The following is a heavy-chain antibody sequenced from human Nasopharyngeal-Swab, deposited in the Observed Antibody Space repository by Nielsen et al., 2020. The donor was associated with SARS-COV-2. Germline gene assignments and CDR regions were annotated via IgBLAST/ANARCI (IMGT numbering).Heavy chain of an antibody. D-gene: IGHD3-10*01. Sequence: RQAPGKGLEWIGEINHSGSTNYNPSLESRVTISVDTSKNQFSLKLSSVTAADTAVYYCASSPLWFGEPEHGMDVWGQGTTVTVSS. CDR3: ASSPLWFGEPEHGMDV. CDR2: INHSGST. V-gene: IGHV4-34*01. J-gene: IGHJ6*02.